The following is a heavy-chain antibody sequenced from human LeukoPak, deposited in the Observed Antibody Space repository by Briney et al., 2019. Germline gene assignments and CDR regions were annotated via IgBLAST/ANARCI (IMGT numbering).Heavy chain of an antibody. V-gene: IGHV1-2*04. D-gene: IGHD3-22*01. Sequence: ASVKVSCKASGGTFSSYAISWVRQAPGQGLEWMGWINPNSGGTNYAQKFQGWVTMTRDTSISTAYMELSRLRSDDTAVYYCARGGDSSGYYLPWGQGTLVTVSS. CDR3: ARGGDSSGYYLP. J-gene: IGHJ5*02. CDR2: INPNSGGT. CDR1: GGTFSSYA.